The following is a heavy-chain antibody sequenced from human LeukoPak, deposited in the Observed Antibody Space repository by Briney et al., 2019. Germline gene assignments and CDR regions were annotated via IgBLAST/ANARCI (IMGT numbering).Heavy chain of an antibody. CDR2: IKSDGSST. J-gene: IGHJ4*02. CDR3: VRDNRSYNFDY. V-gene: IGHV3-74*01. D-gene: IGHD1-26*01. CDR1: GFTFSRYW. Sequence: GSLLPSCAAAGFTFSRYWMHGVRPAPGKGVGGVSCIKSDGSSTSTADSAKGRFTISRDNAKNTVYLQMNSLRAEDTAVYYCVRDNRSYNFDYWGQGTLVTVSS.